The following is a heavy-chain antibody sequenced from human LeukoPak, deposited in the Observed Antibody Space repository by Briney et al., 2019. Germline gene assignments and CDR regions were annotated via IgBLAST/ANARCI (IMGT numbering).Heavy chain of an antibody. CDR2: INPSGGST. J-gene: IGHJ4*02. Sequence: ASVKVSSKASGYTFTSYYMHWVRQAPGQGLEWMGIINPSGGSTSYAQKFQGRVTMTRDMSTSTVYMELSSLRSEDTAVYYCAREYSSGRYGGDYWGQGTLVTVSS. V-gene: IGHV1-46*01. CDR3: AREYSSGRYGGDY. D-gene: IGHD6-19*01. CDR1: GYTFTSYY.